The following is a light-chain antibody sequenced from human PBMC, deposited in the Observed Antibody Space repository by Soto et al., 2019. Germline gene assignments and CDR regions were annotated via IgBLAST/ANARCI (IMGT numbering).Light chain of an antibody. V-gene: IGKV1-39*01. J-gene: IGKJ4*01. CDR2: ALS. CDR3: QQSYSPPLT. Sequence: DIQVTQSPSSLSASIGDRVIITCRASQPISTSLHWFQQKPGKAPKLLIYALSNLQSGVPSRFSGSGTGTEFTLIIISLQPEDVGNYFCQQSYSPPLTFGGGTNVQI. CDR1: QPISTS.